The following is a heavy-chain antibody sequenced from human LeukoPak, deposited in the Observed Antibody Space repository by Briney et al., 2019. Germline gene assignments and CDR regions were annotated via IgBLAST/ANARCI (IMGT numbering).Heavy chain of an antibody. D-gene: IGHD6-25*01. CDR2: IYYSGST. CDR1: GGSISSYY. J-gene: IGHJ4*02. V-gene: IGHV4-59*01. CDR3: ARADRGYLVDY. Sequence: SETLSLTCTVSGGSISSYYWSWIRQPPGKGLEWIGYIYYSGSTNYNPSLKSRVTISVDTSKNQFSLKLSSVTAADTAVYYCARADRGYLVDYRGQGTLVTVSS.